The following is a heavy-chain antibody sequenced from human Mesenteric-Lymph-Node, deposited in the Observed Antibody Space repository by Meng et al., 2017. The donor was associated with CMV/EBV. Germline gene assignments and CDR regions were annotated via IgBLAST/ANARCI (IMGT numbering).Heavy chain of an antibody. CDR2: ISDSGDNT. J-gene: IGHJ3*02. CDR3: GSSPGAFDI. CDR1: GFTFSTYA. Sequence: GESLKISCAASGFTFSTYAMNWVRQAPGKGLEWVSAISDSGDNTYYADSVKGRFTISRDNSKNTLYLQMNSLRAEDTAVYYCGSSPGAFDIWGQGTMVTVSS. V-gene: IGHV3-23*01. D-gene: IGHD2-15*01.